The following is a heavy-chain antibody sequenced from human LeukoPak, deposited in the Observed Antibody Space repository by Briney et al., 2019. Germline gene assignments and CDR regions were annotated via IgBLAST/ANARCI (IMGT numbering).Heavy chain of an antibody. CDR1: GFTFSSYA. V-gene: IGHV3-23*01. CDR3: AKDSSSSVGFFYY. J-gene: IGHJ4*02. CDR2: ISGSGGST. Sequence: GGSLRLSCAASGFTFSSYAMGWVRQAPGKGLEWVSAISGSGGSTYYADSVKGRFTISRDNSKNTLYLQMNSLRAEDTAVYYCAKDSSSSVGFFYYWGQGTLVTVSS. D-gene: IGHD6-13*01.